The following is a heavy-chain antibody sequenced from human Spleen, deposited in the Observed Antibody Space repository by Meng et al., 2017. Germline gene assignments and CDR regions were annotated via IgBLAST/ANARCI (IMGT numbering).Heavy chain of an antibody. CDR1: GLSVSSKY. Sequence: GGSLRLSCAASGLSVSSKYMTWVRQAPGKGLEWVAVLYTGGNTYYADSVRGRFTISRHNSKNTLYLQMNSLRGEDTAVYSCASFSDDFYGVDYWGQGKLVNGAS. CDR3: ASFSDDFYGVDY. CDR2: LYTGGNT. V-gene: IGHV3-53*04. D-gene: IGHD2-21*02. J-gene: IGHJ4*02.